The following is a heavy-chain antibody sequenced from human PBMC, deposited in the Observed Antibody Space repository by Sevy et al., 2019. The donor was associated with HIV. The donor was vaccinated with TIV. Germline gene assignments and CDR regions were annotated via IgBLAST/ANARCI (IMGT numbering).Heavy chain of an antibody. CDR3: ARSNWVTATNGFSKSYYFDY. V-gene: IGHV4-4*07. Sequence: SETLSLTCTVSGDSFSSYCWAWIRQPAGKGLEWIGRINASGSTNYNHSLKSRVTMSVDTSKSQFSMKVTSLTAADTAIYFCARSNWVTATNGFSKSYYFDYWGQGSLVTVSS. CDR1: GDSFSSYC. J-gene: IGHJ4*02. CDR2: INASGST. D-gene: IGHD7-27*01.